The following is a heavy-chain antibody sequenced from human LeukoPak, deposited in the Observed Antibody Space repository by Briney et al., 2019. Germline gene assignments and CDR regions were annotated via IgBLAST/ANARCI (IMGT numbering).Heavy chain of an antibody. J-gene: IGHJ4*02. CDR1: GFTFSSYW. CDR2: IKQDGSEK. Sequence: GGSLRLSCAASGFTFSSYWMSWVRQAPGKGLEWVASIKQDGSEKDYADSVKGRFTISRDNAKNSLYPQMNSLRADDTAVYYCARVRDGYNYVTFDYWGQGTLVTVSS. V-gene: IGHV3-7*01. CDR3: ARVRDGYNYVTFDY. D-gene: IGHD5-24*01.